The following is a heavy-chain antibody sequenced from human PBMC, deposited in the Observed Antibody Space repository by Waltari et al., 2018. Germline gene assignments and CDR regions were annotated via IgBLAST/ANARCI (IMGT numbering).Heavy chain of an antibody. J-gene: IGHJ4*02. CDR1: GFSFNTYV. Sequence: EVQLLESGGGLVQPGGSLRLSCAASGFSFNTYVMNWVRQAPGKGLEWVSSISDAGCIINYADSVKGRFTISRDNSKNTLYLQMNSLRVEDTAVYYCARGSGVDSWGQGTLVTVSS. D-gene: IGHD7-27*01. CDR2: ISDAGCII. V-gene: IGHV3-23*01. CDR3: ARGSGVDS.